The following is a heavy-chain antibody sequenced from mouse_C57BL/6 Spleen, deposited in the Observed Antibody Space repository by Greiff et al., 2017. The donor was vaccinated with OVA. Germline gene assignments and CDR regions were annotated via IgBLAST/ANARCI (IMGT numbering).Heavy chain of an antibody. D-gene: IGHD1-1*01. CDR3: TRTDYGSSYYAMDY. CDR1: GYTFTSYW. V-gene: IGHV1-5*01. J-gene: IGHJ4*01. CDR2: IYPGNSDT. Sequence: EVQLQQSGTVLARPGASVKMSCKTSGYTFTSYWMHWVKQRPGQGLEWIGAIYPGNSDTSYNQKFKGKAKLTAVTSASTAYMELSSLTNEDSAVYYGTRTDYGSSYYAMDYWGQGTSVTVSS.